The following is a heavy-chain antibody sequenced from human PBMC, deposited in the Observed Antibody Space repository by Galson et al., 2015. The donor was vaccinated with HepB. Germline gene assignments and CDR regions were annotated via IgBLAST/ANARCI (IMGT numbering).Heavy chain of an antibody. CDR2: IYPVDSDT. Sequence: QSGAEVKKPGESLKISCKGSGYSFTTHWIAWVRQMPGKGLEWMGIIYPVDSDTRYSPSFQGQVTISADKSISTAYLQWSSLKASDTAMYYCARTRGHDFWSGDWGMDVWGQGTTDTVSS. CDR1: GYSFTTHW. J-gene: IGHJ6*02. CDR3: ARTRGHDFWSGDWGMDV. D-gene: IGHD3-3*01. V-gene: IGHV5-51*01.